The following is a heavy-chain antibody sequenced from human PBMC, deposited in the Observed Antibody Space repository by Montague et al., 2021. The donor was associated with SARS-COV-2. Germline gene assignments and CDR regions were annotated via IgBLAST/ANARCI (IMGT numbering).Heavy chain of an antibody. CDR3: ARVRVGTMVRGVIPAYYYYGMDV. D-gene: IGHD3-10*01. CDR2: IYTSGST. Sequence: TLSLTCTVSGGSISSGSYYWSWIRQPAGKGLEWIGRIYTSGSTNYHPSLKSRVTISVDTSKNQFSLRLSFVTAADTAVYYCARVRVGTMVRGVIPAYYYYGMDVWGQGTTVTVSS. CDR1: GGSISSGSYY. J-gene: IGHJ6*02. V-gene: IGHV4-61*02.